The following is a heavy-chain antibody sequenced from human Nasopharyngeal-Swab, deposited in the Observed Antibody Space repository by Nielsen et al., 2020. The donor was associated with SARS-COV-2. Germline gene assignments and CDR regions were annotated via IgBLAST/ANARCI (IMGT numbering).Heavy chain of an antibody. CDR2: LNQDGSET. CDR3: ARGHYAMDV. Sequence: GESLKISCSASAFSFSSHWMTWVRQAPGKGLEWVASLNQDGSETYYVDSVKGRLTISRDNGKNSVYLQMNRLRVEETAVYYCARGHYAMDVWGQGITVTVSS. J-gene: IGHJ6*02. V-gene: IGHV3-7*04. CDR1: AFSFSSHW.